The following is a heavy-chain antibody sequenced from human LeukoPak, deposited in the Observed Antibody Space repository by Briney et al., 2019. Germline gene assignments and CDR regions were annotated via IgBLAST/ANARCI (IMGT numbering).Heavy chain of an antibody. D-gene: IGHD6-13*01. V-gene: IGHV4-59*01. Sequence: SETLSLTCTVSGGSISNYYWSWIRQPPGKGLEWIGFIYYSGSTNYNPSLKSRVTISVDTSKNQFSLKLSSVTAADTAVYYCARDQQLGPNYYYYMDVWGKGTTVTISS. CDR2: IYYSGST. CDR1: GGSISNYY. CDR3: ARDQQLGPNYYYYMDV. J-gene: IGHJ6*03.